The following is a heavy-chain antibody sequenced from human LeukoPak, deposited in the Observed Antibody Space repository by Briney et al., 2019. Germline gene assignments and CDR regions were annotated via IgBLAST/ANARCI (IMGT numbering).Heavy chain of an antibody. Sequence: GGSLRLSCAASGLTFSSYGMHWVRQAPGKGLEWVAVISYDGSNKYYADPVKGRFTISRDNSKNTLYLQMNSLRAEDTAVYYCAKDNIAAAGTFWFDPWGQGTLVTVSS. D-gene: IGHD6-13*01. CDR1: GLTFSSYG. V-gene: IGHV3-30*18. CDR3: AKDNIAAAGTFWFDP. J-gene: IGHJ5*02. CDR2: ISYDGSNK.